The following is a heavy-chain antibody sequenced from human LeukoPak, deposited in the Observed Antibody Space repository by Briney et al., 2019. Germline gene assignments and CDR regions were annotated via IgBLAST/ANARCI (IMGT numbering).Heavy chain of an antibody. CDR2: ISVGGETT. J-gene: IGHJ4*02. CDR1: GFTFSAYV. CDR3: AKGGSGSYYDRIDF. V-gene: IGHV3-23*01. D-gene: IGHD1-26*01. Sequence: GGSLRLSCAASGFTFSAYVMTWVRQAPGKGLEWVSTISVGGETTFYADSVKGRFTISRDNSKYTLYLQMNSLRAEDTAVYYCAKGGSGSYYDRIDFWGQGTLVTVSS.